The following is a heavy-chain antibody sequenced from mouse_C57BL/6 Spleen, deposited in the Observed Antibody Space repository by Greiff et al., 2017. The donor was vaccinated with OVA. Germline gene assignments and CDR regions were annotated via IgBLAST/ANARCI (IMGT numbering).Heavy chain of an antibody. CDR3: ARPDYSNYFAD. J-gene: IGHJ3*01. CDR1: GFTFSDYG. Sequence: EVHLVEPGGGLVQPGGSLKLSCAASGFTFSDYGMHWVRQAPEKGLEWVAYISSGSSTIYYADTVKGRFTISRDNAKNTLFLQMTSLRAEDTAMYYCARPDYSNYFADWGQGTLVTVSA. D-gene: IGHD2-5*01. CDR2: ISSGSSTI. V-gene: IGHV5-17*01.